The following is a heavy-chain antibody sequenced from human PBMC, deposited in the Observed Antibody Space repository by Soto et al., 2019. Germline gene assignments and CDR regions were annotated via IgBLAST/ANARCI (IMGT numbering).Heavy chain of an antibody. CDR2: ISVSNGYT. D-gene: IGHD6-13*01. CDR1: GYPFTTYG. Sequence: QVRLVQSGPEVKKPGASIKVSCKASGYPFTTYGINWVRQAPGQGLEWMGWISVSNGYTNYAQNLQGRVTMTADTSTNVAYMELRSLRSDDTAVYYCTRENAAAASPTLDYWGHGTLVTVSS. V-gene: IGHV1-18*01. J-gene: IGHJ4*01. CDR3: TRENAAAASPTLDY.